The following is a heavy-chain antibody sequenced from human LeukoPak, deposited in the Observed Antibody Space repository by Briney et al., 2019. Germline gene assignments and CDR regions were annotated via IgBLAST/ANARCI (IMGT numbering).Heavy chain of an antibody. V-gene: IGHV1-8*01. CDR1: GYTFTSYD. J-gene: IGHJ6*02. CDR3: ARVGGYCSSTSCYALYYYGMDV. CDR2: MNPNSGNT. Sequence: ASVKVSCKASGYTFTSYDINWVRQATGQGLEWMGWMNPNSGNTGYAQKFQGRVTMTRNTSIGTAYMELSSLRSEDTAVYYCARVGGYCSSTSCYALYYYGMDVWGQGTTVTVSS. D-gene: IGHD2-2*01.